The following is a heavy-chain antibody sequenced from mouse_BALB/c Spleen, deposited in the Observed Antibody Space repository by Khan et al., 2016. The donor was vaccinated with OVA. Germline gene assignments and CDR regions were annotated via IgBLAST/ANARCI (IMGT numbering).Heavy chain of an antibody. D-gene: IGHD1-1*01. J-gene: IGHJ1*01. V-gene: IGHV14-3*02. CDR3: SRYDGSSYWYFDF. CDR1: GFNIKDTY. CDR2: IDPANGNT. Sequence: EVQLQQSGAELVTPGASVKLSCTASGFNIKDTYMHWVKQRPEQGLEWIGRIDPANGNTKYDPKFQGKATITADTSSKPAYLQLSTLNSEDTAVYYCSRYDGSSYWYFDFWGAGTTVTVSS.